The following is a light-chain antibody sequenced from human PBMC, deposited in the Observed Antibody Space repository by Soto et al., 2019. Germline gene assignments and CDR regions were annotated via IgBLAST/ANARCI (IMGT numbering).Light chain of an antibody. CDR1: QSVSSSY. J-gene: IGKJ4*01. CDR3: QQHAHWPLT. CDR2: GAS. V-gene: IGKV3D-20*02. Sequence: IVLTQSPGTLSLSPGERATLSCRASQSVSSSYLAWYQQKPGQAPRLLIYGASTRATGIPARFSGSGSGTDFTLTISSLDPEDFAVYYCQQHAHWPLTFGGGTKVDI.